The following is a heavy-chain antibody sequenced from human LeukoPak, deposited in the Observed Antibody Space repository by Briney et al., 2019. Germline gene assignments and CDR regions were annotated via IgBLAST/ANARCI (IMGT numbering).Heavy chain of an antibody. CDR3: ARVRWGSSSWYFDN. CDR1: GFTFSSYW. CDR2: IKEDGSEK. D-gene: IGHD6-13*01. V-gene: IGHV3-7*01. J-gene: IGHJ4*02. Sequence: GGSLRLCCAASGFTFSSYWMSWVRQAPGKGLEWVANIKEDGSEKYYVDSVKGRFTISRDNAKNSLYLQMNSLRAEEDTAVYYCARVRWGSSSWYFDNWGQGTLVTVSS.